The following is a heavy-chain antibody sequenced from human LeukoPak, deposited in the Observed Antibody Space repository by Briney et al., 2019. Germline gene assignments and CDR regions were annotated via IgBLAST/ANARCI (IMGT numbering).Heavy chain of an antibody. Sequence: GGSLRLSCAASGFTFSSYAMHWVRQAPGKGLEWVAVISYDGSNKYYADSVKGRFTISRDNAKNSLYLQMNSLRAEDTALYYCAKDIFGVRKYYYGMDVWGQGTTVTVSS. CDR2: ISYDGSNK. V-gene: IGHV3-30-3*01. D-gene: IGHD3-3*01. J-gene: IGHJ6*02. CDR3: AKDIFGVRKYYYGMDV. CDR1: GFTFSSYA.